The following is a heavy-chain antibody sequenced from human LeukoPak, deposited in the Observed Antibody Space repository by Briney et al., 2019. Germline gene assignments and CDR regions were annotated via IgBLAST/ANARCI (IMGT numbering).Heavy chain of an antibody. V-gene: IGHV4-39*07. J-gene: IGHJ5*02. CDR2: IYYSGTT. CDR1: GGSISSSSYY. D-gene: IGHD5-18*01. CDR3: AKGAGGFSYYNWFDP. Sequence: SETLSLTCTVSGGSISSSSYYWGWIRPPPGKGLEWIGSIYYSGTTHYSPSLESRVTISVDTSKNQFSLKLASVTAADTAIYYCAKGAGGFSYYNWFDPWGQGTLVTVSS.